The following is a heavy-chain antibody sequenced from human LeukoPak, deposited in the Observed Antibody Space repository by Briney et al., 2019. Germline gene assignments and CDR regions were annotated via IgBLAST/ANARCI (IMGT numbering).Heavy chain of an antibody. CDR1: GGSVSSTNW. J-gene: IGHJ4*02. Sequence: SETLSLTCGVSGGSVSSTNWWTWIRQPPGKGLEWIGEVHLDGRTNFNPSLKSRLTMSVDLSENHVSLKLTSLTAADTAVYYCAGEGGFYRPLDYSGQGTLVTVSS. V-gene: IGHV4-4*02. D-gene: IGHD6-25*01. CDR2: VHLDGRT. CDR3: AGEGGFYRPLDY.